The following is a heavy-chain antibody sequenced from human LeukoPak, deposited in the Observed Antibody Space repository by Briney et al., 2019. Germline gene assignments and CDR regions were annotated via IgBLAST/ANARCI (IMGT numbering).Heavy chain of an antibody. J-gene: IGHJ6*02. CDR2: ATSGGST. CDR1: GFTFSTHA. D-gene: IGHD3-9*01. CDR3: AKGQTYYDTLTGYPRYYYYGMDV. Sequence: PGGSLRLSCAASGFTFSTHAMSWVRQAPGKGLEWVSAATSGGSTYNADSVKGRFTISRDDSKNMLYLQMNSLRAEDTAVYYCAKGQTYYDTLTGYPRYYYYGMDVWGQGTTVTVAS. V-gene: IGHV3-23*01.